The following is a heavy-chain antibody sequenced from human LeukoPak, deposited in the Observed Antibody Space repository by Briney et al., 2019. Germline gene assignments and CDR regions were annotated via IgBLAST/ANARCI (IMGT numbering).Heavy chain of an antibody. D-gene: IGHD6-25*01. V-gene: IGHV1-69*04. CDR1: GGTFSSYA. CDR2: IIPILGIA. Sequence: SVKVSCKASGGTFSSYAISWVRQAPGQGLEWMGRIIPILGIANYAQKFQGRVTITADKSTSTAYMELSSLRSEDTTVYYCARDSSGRVDYWGQGTLVTVSS. J-gene: IGHJ4*02. CDR3: ARDSSGRVDY.